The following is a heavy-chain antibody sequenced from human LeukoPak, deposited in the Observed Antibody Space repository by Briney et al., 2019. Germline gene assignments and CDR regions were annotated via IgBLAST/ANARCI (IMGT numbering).Heavy chain of an antibody. V-gene: IGHV4-34*01. Sequence: PSETLSLTCAVYGGSFSGYYWSWIRQPPGKGLEWIGEINHSGSTNYNPSLKSRVTISADTSKNQFSLKLSSVTAADTAVYYCARVAVGASAFDYWGQGTLVTVSS. CDR3: ARVAVGASAFDY. CDR1: GGSFSGYY. CDR2: INHSGST. J-gene: IGHJ4*02. D-gene: IGHD1-26*01.